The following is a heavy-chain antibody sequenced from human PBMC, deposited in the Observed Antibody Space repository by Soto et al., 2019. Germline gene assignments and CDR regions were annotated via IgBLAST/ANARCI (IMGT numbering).Heavy chain of an antibody. CDR3: ARQRTSVVTQAYFDV. CDR1: GDSISSRSYY. J-gene: IGHJ4*02. Sequence: SETLSLTCTVTGDSISSRSYYWGWIRQPPGKGLEWIGSIYYSGSTYNNPSLRSRVSMSIDTSKDQFSLKLKSVTAADTDLYFCARQRTSVVTQAYFDVWGPGFLVT. V-gene: IGHV4-39*01. CDR2: IYYSGST. D-gene: IGHD2-21*02.